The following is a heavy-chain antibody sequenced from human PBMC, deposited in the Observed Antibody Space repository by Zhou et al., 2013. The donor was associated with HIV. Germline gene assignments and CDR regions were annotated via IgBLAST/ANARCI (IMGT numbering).Heavy chain of an antibody. Sequence: QVQLVQSGSEVKKSGASVNVSCKASGYTITDYYLHWVRQAPGQGLQWMGWINPKNGDTNYAQTFKGRITMTRDTSINTAYMVLTSLKSNDTALYFCARDWQFHVVFGDFYMDVWGNGTTVIVSS. D-gene: IGHD3-16*01. J-gene: IGHJ6*03. CDR2: INPKNGDT. CDR1: GYTITDYY. CDR3: ARDWQFHVVFGDFYMDV. V-gene: IGHV1-2*02.